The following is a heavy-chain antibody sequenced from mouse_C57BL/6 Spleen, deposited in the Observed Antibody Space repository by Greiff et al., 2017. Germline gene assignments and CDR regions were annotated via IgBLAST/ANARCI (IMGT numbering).Heavy chain of an antibody. CDR2: INPYNGGT. CDR3: ARGGSAEAFYAMDY. Sequence: QVQLQQPGTELVKPGASVKLSCKASGYTFTSYWMHWVKQRPGQGLEWIGNINPYNGGTNYNQKFKSKATLTVDKSSSTAYMQLSSLTSEDSAVYYCARGGSAEAFYAMDYWGQGTSVTVSS. CDR1: GYTFTSYW. J-gene: IGHJ4*01. D-gene: IGHD3-2*02. V-gene: IGHV1-53*01.